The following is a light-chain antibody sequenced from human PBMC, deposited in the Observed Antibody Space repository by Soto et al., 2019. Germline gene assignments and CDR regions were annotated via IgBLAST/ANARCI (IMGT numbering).Light chain of an antibody. CDR3: QQYMSSVT. J-gene: IGKJ1*01. Sequence: PGQRATLSCRASQSVDTTFFAWYQKKPGQAPRLLIYGASKRATDIPDRFSGSGSGTDFTLIISRLEPEDFAVYYCQQYMSSVTFGQGTKVEIK. CDR2: GAS. V-gene: IGKV3-20*01. CDR1: QSVDTTF.